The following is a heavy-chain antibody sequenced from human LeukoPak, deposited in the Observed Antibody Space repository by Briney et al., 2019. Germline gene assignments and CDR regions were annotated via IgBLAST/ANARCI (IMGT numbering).Heavy chain of an antibody. Sequence: SETLSLTCTVSGGSTSSYYWSWIRQPPGKGLEWIGYIYYSGSTNYNPSLKSRVTISVDTSKNQFSLKLSSVTAADTAVYYCAKRIAPGLFDLWGRGTLVTVSS. CDR2: IYYSGST. CDR1: GGSTSSYY. J-gene: IGHJ2*01. V-gene: IGHV4-59*08. CDR3: AKRIAPGLFDL. D-gene: IGHD6-13*01.